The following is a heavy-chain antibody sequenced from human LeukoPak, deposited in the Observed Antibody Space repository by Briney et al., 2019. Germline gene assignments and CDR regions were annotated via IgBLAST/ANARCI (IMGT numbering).Heavy chain of an antibody. D-gene: IGHD4-17*01. CDR2: IRFDGNNK. CDR3: AKDDYGDPFDY. Sequence: GGSLRLSCAASGFTFSSYGMHWVRQAPGKGLEWVAFIRFDGNNKYYADSVKVRFTISRDNSKNTLYLQMNSLRPEGTAVYYCAKDDYGDPFDYWGQGTLVTVSS. J-gene: IGHJ4*02. CDR1: GFTFSSYG. V-gene: IGHV3-30*02.